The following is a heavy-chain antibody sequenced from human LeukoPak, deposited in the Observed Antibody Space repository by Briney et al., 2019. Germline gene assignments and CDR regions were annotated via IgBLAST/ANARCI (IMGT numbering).Heavy chain of an antibody. Sequence: ASVKVSCKASGDTFSSYVISWVRQAPGQGLEWMGIINPSGGSTSYAQKFQGRVTMTRDTSTSTVYMELSSLRSEDTAVYYCARDSSGITIFGVAWFDPWGQGTLVTVSS. CDR3: ARDSSGITIFGVAWFDP. D-gene: IGHD3-3*01. J-gene: IGHJ5*02. CDR1: GDTFSSYV. V-gene: IGHV1-46*01. CDR2: INPSGGST.